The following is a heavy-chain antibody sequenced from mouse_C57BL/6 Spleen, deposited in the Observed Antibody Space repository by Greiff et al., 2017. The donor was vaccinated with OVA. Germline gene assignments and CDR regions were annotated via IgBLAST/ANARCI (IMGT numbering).Heavy chain of an antibody. J-gene: IGHJ4*01. CDR2: IYPGSGNT. D-gene: IGHD1-1*01. V-gene: IGHV1-66*01. CDR1: GYSFTSYY. Sequence: QVQLQQSGPELVKPGASVKISCKASGYSFTSYYIHWVKQRPGQGLEWIGWIYPGSGNTKYNEKFKGKATLTADTSSSTAYMQLSSLTSEDSAVYYCARSEPYYYGSSLDYAMDYWGQGTSVTVSS. CDR3: ARSEPYYYGSSLDYAMDY.